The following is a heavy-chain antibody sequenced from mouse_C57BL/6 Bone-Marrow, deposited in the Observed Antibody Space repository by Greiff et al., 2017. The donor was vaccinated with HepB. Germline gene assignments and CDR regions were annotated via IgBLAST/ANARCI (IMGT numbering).Heavy chain of an antibody. CDR1: GYAFSSYW. CDR3: ARPPLYYGSSYGFAY. D-gene: IGHD1-1*01. Sequence: VKLVESGAELVKPGASVKISCKASGYAFSSYWMNWVKQRPGKGLEWIGQIYPGDGDTNYNGKFKGKATLTADKSSSTAYMQLSSLTSEDSAVYFCARPPLYYGSSYGFAYWGQGTLVTVSA. V-gene: IGHV1-80*01. J-gene: IGHJ3*01. CDR2: IYPGDGDT.